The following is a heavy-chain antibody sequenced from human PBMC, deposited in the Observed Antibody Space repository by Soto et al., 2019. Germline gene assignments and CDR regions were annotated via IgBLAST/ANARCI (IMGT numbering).Heavy chain of an antibody. V-gene: IGHV3-23*01. Sequence: GGSLRLPCAASRFTFSSYAMSWVRQAPGKGLEWVSAISGSGGSTYYADSVKGRFTISRDNSKKTLYLQMNSLRAEDTAVYYCAKGTVYSSSWSSYYYYYGMAVWGQGTTVTVT. J-gene: IGHJ6*02. CDR1: RFTFSSYA. CDR3: AKGTVYSSSWSSYYYYYGMAV. CDR2: ISGSGGST. D-gene: IGHD6-13*01.